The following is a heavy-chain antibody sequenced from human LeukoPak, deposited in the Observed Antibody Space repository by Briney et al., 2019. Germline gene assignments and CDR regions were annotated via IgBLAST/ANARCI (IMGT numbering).Heavy chain of an antibody. CDR1: GFTFIDYA. CDR2: IRYGADSA. V-gene: IGHV3-23*01. J-gene: IGHJ3*02. Sequence: GGSLRLSCAASGFTFIDYAMTWVRQAPGKGLEWVSTIRYGADSAYYADSVKGRFTISRDNSKNTLYLQMNSLRAEDTAVYYCAKGLAITGFDAFDIWGQGTMVTVSS. D-gene: IGHD1-20*01. CDR3: AKGLAITGFDAFDI.